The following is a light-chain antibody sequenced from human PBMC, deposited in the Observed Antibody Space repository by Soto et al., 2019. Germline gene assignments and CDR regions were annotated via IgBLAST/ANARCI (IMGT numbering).Light chain of an antibody. CDR1: SSNIGAGYD. CDR2: GNI. V-gene: IGLV1-40*01. J-gene: IGLJ1*01. Sequence: QAVLTQPPSVSGALGQRVTISCTGSSSNIGAGYDVHWYQQLPGTAPKLLIYGNINRPSGVPDRFSGSKSGTSASLAITGLQAEDEAEYYCQSYDSSLSGYVFGTGTKLTVL. CDR3: QSYDSSLSGYV.